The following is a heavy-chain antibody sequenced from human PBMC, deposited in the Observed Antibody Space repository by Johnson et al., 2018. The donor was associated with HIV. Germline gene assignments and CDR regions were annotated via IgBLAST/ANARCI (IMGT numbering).Heavy chain of an antibody. CDR3: AKSDSGYDAFDI. CDR2: ISSDGSKK. D-gene: IGHD5-12*01. V-gene: IGHV3-30*18. Sequence: QVQLVESGGGLVQPGGSLRLSCAASGFTVSTNYMSWVRQAPGKGLEWVAFISSDGSKKYYADSVKGRVTISRDNSKNTLSLQMNSLRAEDTAVYYCAKSDSGYDAFDIWGQGTMVTVSS. CDR1: GFTVSTNY. J-gene: IGHJ3*02.